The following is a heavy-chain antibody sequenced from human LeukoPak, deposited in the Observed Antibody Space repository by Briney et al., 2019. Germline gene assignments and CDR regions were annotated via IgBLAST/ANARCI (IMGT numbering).Heavy chain of an antibody. Sequence: GGSLRLSCAASGFTFSSYSMNWVRQAPGKGLEWVSSISSSRSYIYYADSLKGRFTISRDNAKNSLYLQTNSLRAEDTAMYYCARDGYNLRGFDYWGQGTLVTVSS. D-gene: IGHD5-24*01. J-gene: IGHJ4*02. CDR2: ISSSRSYI. CDR3: ARDGYNLRGFDY. CDR1: GFTFSSYS. V-gene: IGHV3-21*01.